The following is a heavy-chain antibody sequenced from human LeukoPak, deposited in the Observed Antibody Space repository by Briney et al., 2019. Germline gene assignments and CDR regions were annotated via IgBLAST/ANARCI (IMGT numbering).Heavy chain of an antibody. CDR1: GGSISINNW. D-gene: IGHD3-22*01. Sequence: PSETLSLTCAVSGGSISINNWWTWVRQPPGKGLEWIGEIHHSENTDYNPSLKSRVTISVDKSKNQFSLNLSSVTAADTAVYYCASFSYYDSSGYYSTGPFDIWGQGTMVTVSS. V-gene: IGHV4-4*02. J-gene: IGHJ3*02. CDR3: ASFSYYDSSGYYSTGPFDI. CDR2: IHHSENT.